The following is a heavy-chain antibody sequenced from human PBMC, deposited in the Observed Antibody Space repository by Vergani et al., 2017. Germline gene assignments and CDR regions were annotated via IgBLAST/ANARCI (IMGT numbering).Heavy chain of an antibody. V-gene: IGHV1-8*01. CDR3: ARGPPWAFDI. Sequence: QVQLVQSGAAVKKPGASVKVSCKASGYTFTSYDINWVRQATGQGLEWMGWMNPNSGNTGYAQKFQGRVAMTRYTSISTAYMELSGLRSEDTAVYYCARGPPWAFDIWGQGTMVTVFS. CDR2: MNPNSGNT. J-gene: IGHJ3*02. CDR1: GYTFTSYD.